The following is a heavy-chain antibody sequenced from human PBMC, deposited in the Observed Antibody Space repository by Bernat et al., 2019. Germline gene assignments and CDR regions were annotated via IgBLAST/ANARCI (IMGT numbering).Heavy chain of an antibody. Sequence: EVQLLESGGGLVQPGGSLRLSCAASGFTFSSYAMSWVRQAPGKGLEWVSAISGSGGSTYYADSVKGRFTISRDNFKNTLYLQMNSLRAEDTAVYFCAKILERSTIWNAFDIWGQGTTVTVSS. CDR3: AKILERSTIWNAFDI. CDR1: GFTFSSYA. D-gene: IGHD5-24*01. J-gene: IGHJ3*02. V-gene: IGHV3-23*01. CDR2: ISGSGGST.